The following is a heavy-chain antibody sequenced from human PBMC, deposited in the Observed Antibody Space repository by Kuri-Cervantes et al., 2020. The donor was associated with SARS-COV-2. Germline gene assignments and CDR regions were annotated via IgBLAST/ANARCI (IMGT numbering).Heavy chain of an antibody. CDR3: ATPDYYDSSGYYSVAFDI. V-gene: IGHV3-21*01. CDR1: GFTLSSYG. J-gene: IGHJ3*02. D-gene: IGHD3-22*01. CDR2: ITSSGTYI. Sequence: GESLKISCAASGFTLSSYGMNWVRQAPGEGLEWVSSITSSGTYIYYADSVKGRFTISRDNAKNSLYLQMNSLSAEDTAVYYCATPDYYDSSGYYSVAFDIWGQGTMVTVSS.